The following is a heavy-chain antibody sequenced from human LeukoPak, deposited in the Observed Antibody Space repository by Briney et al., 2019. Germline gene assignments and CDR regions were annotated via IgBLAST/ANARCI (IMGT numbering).Heavy chain of an antibody. CDR1: GYTFSDYG. CDR2: ISTYNGDT. V-gene: IGHV1-18*01. J-gene: IGHJ4*02. D-gene: IGHD3-22*01. Sequence: ASVKVSCKASGYTFSDYGVSWVRQAPGQGLEWMGWISTYNGDTNYAQKFQGRDTMTTDTSTSTAYMELRSLRSDDTAVYYCARDGYYRHFDCWGQGTLVTVSS. CDR3: ARDGYYRHFDC.